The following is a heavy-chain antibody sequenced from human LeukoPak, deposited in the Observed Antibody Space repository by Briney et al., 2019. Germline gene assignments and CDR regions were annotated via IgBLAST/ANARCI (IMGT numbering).Heavy chain of an antibody. CDR2: IYYSGST. J-gene: IGHJ4*02. D-gene: IGHD4-17*01. Sequence: SETLSLTCTVSGGSISSGGYYWSWIRQHPGKGLEWIGYIYYSGSTNYNPSLKSRVTISVDTSKNQFSLKLSSVTAADTAVYYCARGRRTVTTRFVDYWGQGTLVTVSS. CDR1: GGSISSGGYY. V-gene: IGHV4-61*08. CDR3: ARGRRTVTTRFVDY.